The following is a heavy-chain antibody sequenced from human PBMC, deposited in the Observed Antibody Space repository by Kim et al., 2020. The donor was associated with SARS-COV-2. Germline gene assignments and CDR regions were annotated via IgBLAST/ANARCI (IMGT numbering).Heavy chain of an antibody. Sequence: GGSLRLSCAASGFTFDDYAMHWVRQAPGKGLEWVSGISWNSGSIGYADSVKGRFTISRDNAKNSLYLQMNSLRAEDTALYYCAKALGVTNNWFDPWGQGTLVTVSS. J-gene: IGHJ5*02. CDR1: GFTFDDYA. CDR3: AKALGVTNNWFDP. CDR2: ISWNSGSI. D-gene: IGHD4-17*01. V-gene: IGHV3-9*01.